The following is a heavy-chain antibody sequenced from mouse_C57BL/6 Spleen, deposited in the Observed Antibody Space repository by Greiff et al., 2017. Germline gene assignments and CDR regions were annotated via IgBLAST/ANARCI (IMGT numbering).Heavy chain of an antibody. D-gene: IGHD1-1*01. V-gene: IGHV14-4*01. Sequence: EVQLQESGPELVRPGASVKLSCTASGFNIKDDNMHWVKQRPEQGLEWIGWIDPENGDTEYASKFQGTATLTADTSSNTAYLQRSSLTSEDADDYCCTAYYDGSTRFAYWGQGTLVTVSA. J-gene: IGHJ3*01. CDR1: GFNIKDDN. CDR3: TAYYDGSTRFAY. CDR2: IDPENGDT.